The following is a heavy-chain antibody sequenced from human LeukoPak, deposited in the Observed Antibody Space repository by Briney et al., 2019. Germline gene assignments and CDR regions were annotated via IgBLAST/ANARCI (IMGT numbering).Heavy chain of an antibody. CDR1: GFTFSDYG. V-gene: IGHV3-23*01. Sequence: PGGSLRLSCAVSGFTFSDYGMNWVRQAPGKGLEWVSGISGSGGRTYYADSVKGRFTISRDNSKNTLFLQMNSLRAEDTAVYYCAKEVRPRALYGTDDWGQGTAVTVSS. D-gene: IGHD3-10*01. J-gene: IGHJ6*02. CDR2: ISGSGGRT. CDR3: AKEVRPRALYGTDD.